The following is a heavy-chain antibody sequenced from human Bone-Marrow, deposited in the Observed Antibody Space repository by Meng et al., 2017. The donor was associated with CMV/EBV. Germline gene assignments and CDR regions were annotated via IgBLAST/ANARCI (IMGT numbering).Heavy chain of an antibody. V-gene: IGHV3-30-3*01. D-gene: IGHD6-13*01. CDR2: ISYDGSNK. Sequence: GGSLRLSCAVSGFTFSTYAMHWVRQAPGKGLEWVAVISYDGSNKYYADSVRGRFIISRDNSKNTLYLQMNSLRVEDTAVYYCARGSRQQLEWFDPWGQGTLVTVSS. CDR3: ARGSRQQLEWFDP. CDR1: GFTFSTYA. J-gene: IGHJ5*02.